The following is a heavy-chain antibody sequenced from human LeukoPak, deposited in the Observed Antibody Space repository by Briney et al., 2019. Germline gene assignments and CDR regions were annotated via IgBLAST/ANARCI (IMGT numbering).Heavy chain of an antibody. CDR3: ARASVGSGYCSSTSCYVVRRYYYYGMDV. Sequence: PSETLSLTCTVSGDSISSSRYYWGWIRQPPGKGLEWIGEINHSGSTNYNPSLKSRVTISVDTSKNQFSLKLSSVTAADTAVYYCARASVGSGYCSSTSCYVVRRYYYYGMDVWGQGTTVTVSS. D-gene: IGHD2-2*01. J-gene: IGHJ6*02. CDR1: GDSISSSRYY. CDR2: INHSGST. V-gene: IGHV4-39*07.